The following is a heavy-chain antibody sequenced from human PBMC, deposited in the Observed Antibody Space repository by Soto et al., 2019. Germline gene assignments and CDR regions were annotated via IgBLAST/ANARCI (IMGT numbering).Heavy chain of an antibody. J-gene: IGHJ3*02. D-gene: IGHD4-17*01. CDR3: ARGHEYGGNSDAFDI. V-gene: IGHV1-69*14. CDR2: ILPIFDTA. Sequence: QFQLVQSGAEVKKPGSSVKVSCKASGGTFSTSSINWLRQAPGQRPEWMGNILPIFDTADYAPKFRDRVTITADKSTNTAYMEVRSIFSEDAAVYYCARGHEYGGNSDAFDIWGQGTVVTVSS. CDR1: GGTFSTSS.